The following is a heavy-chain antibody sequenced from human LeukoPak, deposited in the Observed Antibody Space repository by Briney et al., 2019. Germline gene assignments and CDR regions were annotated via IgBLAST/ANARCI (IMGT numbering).Heavy chain of an antibody. CDR3: ATTYSLRYFDWLNDAFDI. CDR2: IYPVDSDT. Sequence: GESLKISCKGSGYSFTSYWIGWVRQMPGKGLKWMGIIYPVDSDTRYSPSFHGQVTISADKSISTAYLQWSSLKASDTAMYYCATTYSLRYFDWLNDAFDIWGQGTMVTVSS. CDR1: GYSFTSYW. J-gene: IGHJ3*02. D-gene: IGHD3-9*01. V-gene: IGHV5-51*01.